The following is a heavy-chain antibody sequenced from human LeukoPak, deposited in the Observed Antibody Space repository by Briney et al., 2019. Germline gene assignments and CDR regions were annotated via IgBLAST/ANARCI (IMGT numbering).Heavy chain of an antibody. J-gene: IGHJ6*02. Sequence: GGSLRLSCAASGFTFSDYNMNWVRQAPGKGLEWVSYITNGGSTIHHADSVKGRFTISRDNAKKTLYLQMNSLRAEDTAVYYCARSIDLTGGGVDVWGQGTTVTVSS. CDR1: GFTFSDYN. V-gene: IGHV3-11*01. CDR3: ARSIDLTGGGVDV. CDR2: ITNGGSTI. D-gene: IGHD3-9*01.